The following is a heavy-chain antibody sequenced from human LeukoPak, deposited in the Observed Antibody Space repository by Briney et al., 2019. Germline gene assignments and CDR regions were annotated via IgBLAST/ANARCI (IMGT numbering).Heavy chain of an antibody. J-gene: IGHJ4*02. V-gene: IGHV4-39*01. CDR3: ARQTGSGLFILP. Sequence: PSETLSLTCTVSGGSINTNNYYWGWIRQPPGKGLGWIGSIYYSGNTYYNASLKSQVSISIDTSKNQFSLRLTSVTAADTAVYYCARQTGSGLFILPGGQGTLVTVSS. CDR1: GGSINTNNYY. D-gene: IGHD3/OR15-3a*01. CDR2: IYYSGNT.